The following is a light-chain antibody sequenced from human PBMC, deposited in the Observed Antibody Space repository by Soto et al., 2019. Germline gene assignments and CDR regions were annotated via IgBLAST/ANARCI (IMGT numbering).Light chain of an antibody. Sequence: EIVLTQSPGTLSLSPGERATPSCRASQTVSSSYLAWYQQKPGQAPRLLIYGASTRATGIPVRFSGSGSGTEFTLTISSLQSEDFAVYSCQQYNNWPLTFGGGTKVDIK. CDR1: QTVSSSY. V-gene: IGKV3-15*01. CDR3: QQYNNWPLT. CDR2: GAS. J-gene: IGKJ4*01.